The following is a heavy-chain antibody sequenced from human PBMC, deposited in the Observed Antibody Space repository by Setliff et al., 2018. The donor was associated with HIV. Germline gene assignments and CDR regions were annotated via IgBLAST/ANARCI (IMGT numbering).Heavy chain of an antibody. Sequence: PGGSLRLSCAASGFTFSRNWMSWVRQAPGKGLEWVANLNQDGSEKYYVDPVKGRFTISRDNAKNSLYLQMNSLRGEDTAVYYCSRHLGYCSTTNSCWGQGTPVTVSS. CDR1: GFTFSRNW. J-gene: IGHJ1*01. D-gene: IGHD2-2*03. CDR2: LNQDGSEK. CDR3: SRHLGYCSTTNSC. V-gene: IGHV3-7*01.